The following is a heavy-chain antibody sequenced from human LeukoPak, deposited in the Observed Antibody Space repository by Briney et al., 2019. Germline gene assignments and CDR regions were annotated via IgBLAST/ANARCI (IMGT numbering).Heavy chain of an antibody. D-gene: IGHD5-18*01. CDR3: ARDIRLYSVPDY. J-gene: IGHJ4*02. Sequence: GGSLRLSCAASGFTFSSYSMNWVRQAPGKGLEWVSSISSSSSYIYYADSVKGRFTISRHNTKNSLYLQMNSLRAEDTAVYYCARDIRLYSVPDYWGQGTLVTVSS. CDR1: GFTFSSYS. CDR2: ISSSSSYI. V-gene: IGHV3-21*01.